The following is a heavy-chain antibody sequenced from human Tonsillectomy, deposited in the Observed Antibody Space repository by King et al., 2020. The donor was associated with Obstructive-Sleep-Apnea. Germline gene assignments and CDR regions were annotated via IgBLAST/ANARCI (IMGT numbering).Heavy chain of an antibody. D-gene: IGHD3-3*01. CDR2: ISHDGSKK. Sequence: VQLVESGGGVVQPGRSLRFSCAASGFTFSSYGMDWVRQAPGTGLEWVAIISHDGSKKYYADSVKGRFTISRDNSENTLYLQMNSLRAEDTAVYYCAKQLEYYYGMDVWGQGTTVTVSS. J-gene: IGHJ6*02. CDR1: GFTFSSYG. V-gene: IGHV3-30*18. CDR3: AKQLEYYYGMDV.